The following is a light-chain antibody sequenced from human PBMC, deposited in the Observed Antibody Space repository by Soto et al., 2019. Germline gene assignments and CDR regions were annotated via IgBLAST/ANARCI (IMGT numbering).Light chain of an antibody. CDR3: QQYGSSPPWT. Sequence: EIVLTQSPGTLSLSPGERATLSCRASQSVSSSYLAWYQQKPDQAPRLLIYGASSRATGIPDRFSGSVSGTGFTLTISRLEPEDFAVYYCQQYGSSPPWTFGQGTKVEIK. J-gene: IGKJ1*01. CDR2: GAS. V-gene: IGKV3-20*01. CDR1: QSVSSSY.